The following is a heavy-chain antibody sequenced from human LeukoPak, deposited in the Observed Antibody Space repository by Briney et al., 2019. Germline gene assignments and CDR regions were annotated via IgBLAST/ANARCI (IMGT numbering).Heavy chain of an antibody. V-gene: IGHV3-66*01. D-gene: IGHD6-13*01. CDR2: IYSGGST. CDR1: GFTVSSNY. CDR3: AKGRGSIAAAGKPAYWYFDL. Sequence: GGSLRLSCAASGFTVSSNYMSWVRQAPGKGLEWVSVIYSGGSTYYADSVKGRFTISRDNSKNTLYLQMNSLRAEDTAVYYCAKGRGSIAAAGKPAYWYFDLWGRGTLVTVSS. J-gene: IGHJ2*01.